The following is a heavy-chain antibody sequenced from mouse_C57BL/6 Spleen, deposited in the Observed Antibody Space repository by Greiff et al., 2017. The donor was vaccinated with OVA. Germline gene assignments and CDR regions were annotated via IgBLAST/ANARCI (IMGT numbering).Heavy chain of an antibody. J-gene: IGHJ2*01. CDR1: GFTFTGSW. CDR3: ASTGRGAY. Sequence: QVQLQQSGAELMKPGASVKLSCTATGFTFTGSWIEWVKQRPGQGLEWIGKILPGSGSTNYNEKFKGKATFTADTSSNTAYMQLSSLTTEDYAICYCASTGRGAYWGQGTTLTVSS. CDR2: ILPGSGST. V-gene: IGHV1-9*01. D-gene: IGHD1-1*01.